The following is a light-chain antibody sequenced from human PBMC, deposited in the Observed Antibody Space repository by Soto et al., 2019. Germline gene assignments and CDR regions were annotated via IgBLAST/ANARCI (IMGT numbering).Light chain of an antibody. Sequence: IQSAQAPSSLCASVVDKVTLPXLASQSISSYLNWFQQKPGKAPTLLLYAAYSLHSGVPSRFSGSGSGTDFTLTVTSLQPEDFVTYYRPQGYITPTPFAQGARLE. J-gene: IGKJ5*01. CDR3: PQGYITPTP. CDR1: QSISSY. CDR2: AAY. V-gene: IGKV1-39*01.